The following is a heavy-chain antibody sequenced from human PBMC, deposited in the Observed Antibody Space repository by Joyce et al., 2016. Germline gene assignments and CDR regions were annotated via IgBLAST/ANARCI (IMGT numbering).Heavy chain of an antibody. Sequence: QVLLVQSGPAQKEPGASMTLSCKTSGYSFTNYALNWVRQAPGQGLEWMGRINAGSGVTMFSQKVYDRVSITTDTSASTVYMEMRGLTSADTATYYCTRSLPHGDGDKRATDIWGQGTLVTVSS. J-gene: IGHJ4*02. V-gene: IGHV1-3*05. CDR2: INAGSGVT. D-gene: IGHD7-27*01. CDR3: TRSLPHGDGDKRATDI. CDR1: GYSFTNYA.